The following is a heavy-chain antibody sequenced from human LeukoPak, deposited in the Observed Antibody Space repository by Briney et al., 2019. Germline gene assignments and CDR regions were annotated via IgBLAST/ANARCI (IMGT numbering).Heavy chain of an antibody. V-gene: IGHV3-48*03. CDR3: AELGITMIGGV. CDR1: GFTLSSYE. Sequence: GGSLRLSCMASGFTLSSYEMSWIRQAPGKGLEWVSYISSSGSTIYYADSVKGRFTISRDNAKNSLYLQMNSLRAEDTAVYYCAELGITMIGGVWGKGTTVTISS. J-gene: IGHJ6*04. D-gene: IGHD3-10*02. CDR2: ISSSGSTI.